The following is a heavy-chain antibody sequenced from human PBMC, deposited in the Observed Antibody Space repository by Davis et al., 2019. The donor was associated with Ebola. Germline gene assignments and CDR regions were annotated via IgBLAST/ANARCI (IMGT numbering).Heavy chain of an antibody. V-gene: IGHV4-39*07. CDR2: IYYSGST. Sequence: PSETLSLTCTVSGGSISSSSYYWGWIRQPPGKGLEWIGSIYYSGSTYYNPSLKSRVTISVDTSKNQFSLKLSSVTAADTAVYYCARGDYYDSSGWPFDYWGQGTLVTVSS. D-gene: IGHD3-22*01. CDR3: ARGDYYDSSGWPFDY. CDR1: GGSISSSSYY. J-gene: IGHJ4*02.